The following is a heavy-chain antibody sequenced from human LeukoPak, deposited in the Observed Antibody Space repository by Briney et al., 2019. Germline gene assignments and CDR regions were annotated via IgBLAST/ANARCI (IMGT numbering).Heavy chain of an antibody. J-gene: IGHJ3*02. Sequence: GASVKVSCKASEYTFTSYDINWVRQATGQGLEWMGWMNPNSDNTGYAQKFQGRVTITRNTSISTAYMELSSLKSEDTAVYYCARAAAVLDAFDIWGQGTMVTVSS. CDR3: ARAAAVLDAFDI. D-gene: IGHD6-19*01. V-gene: IGHV1-8*03. CDR2: MNPNSDNT. CDR1: EYTFTSYD.